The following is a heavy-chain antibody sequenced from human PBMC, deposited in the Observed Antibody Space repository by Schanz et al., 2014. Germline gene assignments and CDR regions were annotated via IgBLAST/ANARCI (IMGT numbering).Heavy chain of an antibody. V-gene: IGHV3-33*06. CDR3: AKDSIVVVPAALHYYGMDV. D-gene: IGHD2-2*01. CDR2: IWYDGTDR. J-gene: IGHJ6*02. Sequence: QVQLVESGGGVVRPGRSLRLSCAASGFTFNNYGMHWVRQAPGKGLEWVAVIWYDGTDRYYADSVKGRFTISRDNSKNTLHLQMNSLRAEDTAVYYCAKDSIVVVPAALHYYGMDVWGQGTTVIVSS. CDR1: GFTFNNYG.